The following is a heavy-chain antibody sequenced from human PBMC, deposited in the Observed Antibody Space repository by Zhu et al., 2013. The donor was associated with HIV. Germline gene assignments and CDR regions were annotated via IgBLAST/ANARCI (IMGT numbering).Heavy chain of an antibody. J-gene: IGHJ6*02. D-gene: IGHD6-13*01. CDR3: ARGEGSWYRVGYYYYYGMDV. V-gene: IGHV1-69*01. CDR2: IIFGFNVA. CDR1: GYTFTGHYA. Sequence: QVQLVQSGAEVKKPGASVKVSCKASGYTFTGHYAIHWVRQAPRHGLEWMGGIIFGFNVANNAETFQGRVALTADVSTSTASLTLSSLRSEDTAVYYCARGEGSWYRVGYYYYYGMDVWGQGTTVTVSS.